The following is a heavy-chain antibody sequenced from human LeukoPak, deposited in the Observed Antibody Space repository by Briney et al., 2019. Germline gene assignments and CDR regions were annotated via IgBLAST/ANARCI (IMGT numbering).Heavy chain of an antibody. D-gene: IGHD1-26*01. CDR2: ISSSSSYI. V-gene: IGHV3-21*01. J-gene: IGHJ4*02. CDR3: ARDQVGALPDY. CDR1: GFTFSSYS. Sequence: GGSLRLSCAASGFTFSSYSMNWVRQAPGKGLEWVSSISSSSSYIYCADSVKGRFTISRDNAKNSLYLQMNSLRAEDTAVYYCARDQVGALPDYWGQGTLVTVSS.